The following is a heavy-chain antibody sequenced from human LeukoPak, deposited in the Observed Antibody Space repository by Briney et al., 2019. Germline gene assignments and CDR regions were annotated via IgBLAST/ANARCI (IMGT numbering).Heavy chain of an antibody. CDR2: VRSKAYGRTT. J-gene: IGHJ4*02. Sequence: PGRSMRLSCTASGFTLGIFAMSCFRQAPRKGPEWVGFVRSKAYGRTTEYAASVKGRFTISRDDSKSIAYLQMNSLKTEDTAVYYCTRAPYCGGDCYSDYWGQGTLVTVSS. V-gene: IGHV3-49*03. CDR3: TRAPYCGGDCYSDY. D-gene: IGHD2-21*02. CDR1: GFTLGIFA.